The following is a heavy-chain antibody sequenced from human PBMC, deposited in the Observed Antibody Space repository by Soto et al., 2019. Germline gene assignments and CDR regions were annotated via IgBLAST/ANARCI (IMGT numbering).Heavy chain of an antibody. D-gene: IGHD3-10*01. Sequence: ASVKVSCKASGYTFTGYYMHWVRQAPGQGLEWMGWINPNSGGTNYAQKFQGRVTMTRDTSISTAYMELSRLRSDDTAVYYCARHRTLRLVRGNYYYYGMDVWGQGTTVTVS. CDR1: GYTFTGYY. V-gene: IGHV1-2*02. J-gene: IGHJ6*02. CDR3: ARHRTLRLVRGNYYYYGMDV. CDR2: INPNSGGT.